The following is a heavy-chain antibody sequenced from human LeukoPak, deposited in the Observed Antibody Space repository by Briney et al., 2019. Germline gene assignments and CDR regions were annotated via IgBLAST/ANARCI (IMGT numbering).Heavy chain of an antibody. V-gene: IGHV3-21*01. CDR3: ARDGRDCGGDCSAYYLDY. D-gene: IGHD2-21*02. CDR1: GFTFSSYS. CDR2: ISSSSSYI. Sequence: GGSLRLSCAASGFTFSSYSMNWVRQAPGKGLEWVSSISSSSSYIYYADSVKGRFTISRDNAKNSLYLQMNSLRAEDTAVYYCARDGRDCGGDCSAYYLDYWGQGTLVTVSS. J-gene: IGHJ4*02.